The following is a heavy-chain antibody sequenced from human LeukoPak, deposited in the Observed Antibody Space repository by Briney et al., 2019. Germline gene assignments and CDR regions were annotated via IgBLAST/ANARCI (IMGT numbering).Heavy chain of an antibody. Sequence: WASVKVSCTASGYTLTELCMHWVRQAPGKGLEWMGGIYPEDCETIYAQSVQDRVTMTEDTSTETAYMELSSLMSEDTGVYSCATEPLAGGAFVIWGQGKMVTVSS. V-gene: IGHV1-24*01. CDR3: ATEPLAGGAFVI. D-gene: IGHD6-25*01. J-gene: IGHJ3*02. CDR1: GYTLTELC. CDR2: IYPEDCET.